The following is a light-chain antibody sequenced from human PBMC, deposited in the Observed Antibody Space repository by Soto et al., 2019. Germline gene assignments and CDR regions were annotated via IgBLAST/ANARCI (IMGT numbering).Light chain of an antibody. Sequence: EIVLTQSPATLSLSPGERATLSCRASQSIGVYLAWYQQKSGQAPRLLIYDASTRATGIPARFSGSGSGRDCTLTISSLEPEDFAVYYWQLRSDGLFSFGPGTTVDMK. CDR3: QLRSDGLFS. J-gene: IGKJ3*01. CDR2: DAS. V-gene: IGKV3-11*02. CDR1: QSIGVY.